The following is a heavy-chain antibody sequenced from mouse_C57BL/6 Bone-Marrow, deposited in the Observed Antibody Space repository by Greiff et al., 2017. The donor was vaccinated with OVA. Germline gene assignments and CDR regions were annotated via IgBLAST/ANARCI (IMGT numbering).Heavy chain of an antibody. CDR2: INPNNGGT. J-gene: IGHJ2*01. Sequence: VQLQQSGPELVKPGASVKISCKASGYTFTDYYMNWVKQSHGKSLEWIGDINPNNGGTSYNQKFKGKATLTVDKSSSTAYMELRSLTSEDSAVYYCARSDYYGSSHYCDYWGQGTTLTVSS. V-gene: IGHV1-26*01. CDR1: GYTFTDYY. CDR3: ARSDYYGSSHYCDY. D-gene: IGHD1-1*01.